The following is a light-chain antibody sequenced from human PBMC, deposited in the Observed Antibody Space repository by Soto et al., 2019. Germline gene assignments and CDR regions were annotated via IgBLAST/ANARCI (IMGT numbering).Light chain of an antibody. V-gene: IGKV1-39*01. CDR1: QSISSY. CDR3: QQSYSTPPTYT. CDR2: AAS. Sequence: DLQMTQSPSSLSASVGDRVTITCRASQSISSYLNWYQQKPGKAPKLLIYAASSLQSGVPSRFSGSGSGTDFTLTISSLQPEDFATYYCQQSYSTPPTYTFGQGTKLEIK. J-gene: IGKJ2*01.